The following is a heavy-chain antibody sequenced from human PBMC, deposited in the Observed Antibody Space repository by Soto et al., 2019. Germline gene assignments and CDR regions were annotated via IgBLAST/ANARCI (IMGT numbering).Heavy chain of an antibody. CDR2: IYKTGNT. CDR3: ARGGATMVRGDQHWFDP. J-gene: IGHJ5*02. CDR1: GDSISSNS. Sequence: PSETLSLTCAVSGDSISSNSWSWIRQAPGKGLEYIGYIYKTGNTNYNPSLKSRVTISVDTSKNQFSLDLRSVTALDTALYYCARGGATMVRGDQHWFDPWGQGTLVTVSS. V-gene: IGHV4-59*01. D-gene: IGHD3-10*01.